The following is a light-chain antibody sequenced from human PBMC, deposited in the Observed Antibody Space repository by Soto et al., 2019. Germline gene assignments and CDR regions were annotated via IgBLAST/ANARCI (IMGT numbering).Light chain of an antibody. CDR3: QQSYTTPVYS. J-gene: IGKJ2*01. V-gene: IGKV1-33*01. CDR2: DAS. CDR1: QDITNH. Sequence: DIQMTQSPSSLSASVGDTVTITCQASQDITNHLNWYQHKPGKAPNLLIYDASHLETGVPSRFTGSGSGTYFTLTISSLQPEDFATYFCQQSYTTPVYSFGQGTKLEIK.